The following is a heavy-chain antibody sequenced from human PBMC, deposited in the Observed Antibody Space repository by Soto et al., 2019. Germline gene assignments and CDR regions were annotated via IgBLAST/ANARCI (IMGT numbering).Heavy chain of an antibody. CDR1: GLTVSGHY. D-gene: IGHD3-10*01. Sequence: EVQLVETGGGLIQPGGSLRLSCAASGLTVSGHYMSWVRQAPGKGLEWVSAIYSGGTTYYADSVKGRFTISRDNSKNTLYLRMNSLRVEDTAVYYCEWFGEFQALDVWGQGTTVTVSS. CDR2: IYSGGTT. CDR3: EWFGEFQALDV. V-gene: IGHV3-53*02. J-gene: IGHJ6*02.